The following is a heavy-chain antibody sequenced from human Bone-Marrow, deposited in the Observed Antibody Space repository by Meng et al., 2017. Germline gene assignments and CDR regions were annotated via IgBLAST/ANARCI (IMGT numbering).Heavy chain of an antibody. CDR3: ARDNLKDWFDP. V-gene: IGHV1-8*03. D-gene: IGHD1-1*01. CDR2: MNPNSGNT. CDR1: GYTFPDYW. Sequence: QGQLVQSGAEGKKPGASVKVSCKASGYTFPDYWLHWVRRAPGQGLEWMGWMNPNSGNTGYAQKFQGRVTITRNTSISTAYMELSSLRSEDTAVYYCARDNLKDWFDPWGQGTLVTVFS. J-gene: IGHJ5*02.